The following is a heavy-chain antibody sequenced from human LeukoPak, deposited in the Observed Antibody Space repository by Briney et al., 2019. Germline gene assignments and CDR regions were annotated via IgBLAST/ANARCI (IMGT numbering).Heavy chain of an antibody. CDR1: GGSVSSGSSF. J-gene: IGHJ4*02. CDR2: IYHSGNT. D-gene: IGHD2-15*01. V-gene: IGHV4-61*01. Sequence: PSETLSLTCTVSGGSVSSGSSFWSWIRQPPGKGLEWIGYIYHSGNTNYNPSLKSRVTMSLDTSKNQFSLKLSSVTAADTAVYHCARDSGSNFDYWGQGTLVTVSS. CDR3: ARDSGSNFDY.